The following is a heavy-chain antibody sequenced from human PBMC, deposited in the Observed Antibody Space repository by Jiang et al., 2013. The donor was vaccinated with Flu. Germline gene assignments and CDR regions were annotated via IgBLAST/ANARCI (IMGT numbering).Heavy chain of an antibody. CDR1: GGSISSSGYF. D-gene: IGHD5-18*01. J-gene: IGHJ4*02. CDR2: IYYSGST. V-gene: IGHV4-39*01. Sequence: KPSETLSLTCTVSGGSISSSGYFWGWIRQPPGKGLEWIASIYYSGSTYYNPSLKSRLTISVDTSKNQFSLNLSSVTATDTAVYFCARGESNSNDYFDLWGQGTLVTVSS. CDR3: ARGESNSNDYFDL.